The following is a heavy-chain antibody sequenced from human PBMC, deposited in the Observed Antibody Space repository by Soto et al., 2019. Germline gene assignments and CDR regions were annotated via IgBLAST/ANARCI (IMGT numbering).Heavy chain of an antibody. V-gene: IGHV4-39*01. CDR3: ARSTTTVVTLGY. CDR2: IYYSGST. J-gene: IGHJ4*02. Sequence: QLQLQESGPGLVKPSETLSLTCTVSGGSISSSSYYWGWIRQPPGKGLEWIGSIYYSGSTSYNASLKSGVTISVDTSKNQFSLKLSSVTAADTAVYYCARSTTTVVTLGYWGQGTLVTVSS. D-gene: IGHD4-17*01. CDR1: GGSISSSSYY.